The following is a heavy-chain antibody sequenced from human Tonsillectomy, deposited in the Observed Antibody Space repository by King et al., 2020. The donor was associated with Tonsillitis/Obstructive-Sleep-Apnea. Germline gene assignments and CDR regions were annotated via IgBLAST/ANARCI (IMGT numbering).Heavy chain of an antibody. CDR1: GGSFSGYY. CDR3: ARVSGSSSLVSSYYYYMDV. V-gene: IGHV4-34*01. D-gene: IGHD6-6*01. J-gene: IGHJ6*03. CDR2: INHSGST. Sequence: VQLQQWGAGLLKPSETLSLTCAVYGGSFSGYYWSWIRQPPGKGLEWIGEINHSGSTNYNPSPKSRVTISVDTSKNQFSLKLSSVTAADTAVYYCARVSGSSSLVSSYYYYMDVWGKGTTVTVSS.